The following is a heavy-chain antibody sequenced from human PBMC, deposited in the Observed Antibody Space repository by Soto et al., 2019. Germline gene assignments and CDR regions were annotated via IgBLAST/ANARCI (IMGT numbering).Heavy chain of an antibody. Sequence: PSETLSLTCTVSGGSINTYYYNWIRQPAGKGLEWIGRIFVRGSTYHNPSLESRVTMSGDTSKNQFSLKLNSVTAADTAIYYCERDQGAYWYFDLWGRGTLVTVSS. J-gene: IGHJ2*01. CDR2: IFVRGST. D-gene: IGHD3-16*01. CDR1: GGSINTYY. V-gene: IGHV4-4*07. CDR3: ERDQGAYWYFDL.